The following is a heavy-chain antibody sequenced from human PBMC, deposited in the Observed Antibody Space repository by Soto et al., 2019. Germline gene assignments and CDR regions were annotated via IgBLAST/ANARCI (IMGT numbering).Heavy chain of an antibody. D-gene: IGHD6-19*01. CDR3: ARDGGAVAGQLGYYYYYGMDV. Sequence: VGSLRLSCAASGFTFSSYSMNWVRQAPGKGLEWVSSISSSSSYIYYADSVKGRFTISRDNAKNSLYLQMNSLRAEDTAVYYCARDGGAVAGQLGYYYYYGMDVWGQGTTVTVSS. CDR1: GFTFSSYS. V-gene: IGHV3-21*01. J-gene: IGHJ6*02. CDR2: ISSSSSYI.